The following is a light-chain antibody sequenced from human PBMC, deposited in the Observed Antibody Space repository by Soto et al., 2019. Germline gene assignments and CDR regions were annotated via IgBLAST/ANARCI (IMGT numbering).Light chain of an antibody. CDR3: QHRDTLT. V-gene: IGKV3-11*01. CDR1: QNINSY. J-gene: IGKJ3*01. Sequence: EIVLTQSPATLSLSPGERATLSCRASQNINSYLAWYQQKPGQAPRLLIHDASYRATGIPARFSGSGSGTGFTLTISSLEPEDFAVYYCQHRDTLTFGPGTKVDI. CDR2: DAS.